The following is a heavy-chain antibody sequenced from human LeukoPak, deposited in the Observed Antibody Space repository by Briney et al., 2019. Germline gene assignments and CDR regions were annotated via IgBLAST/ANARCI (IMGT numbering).Heavy chain of an antibody. CDR2: ISPSGRST. D-gene: IGHD6-19*01. CDR3: SAQPEEVAGGMNS. CDR1: GLTFAKTS. J-gene: IGHJ4*02. V-gene: IGHV3-23*01. Sequence: GGSLRLSCAASGLTFAKTSMTWVRQAPGQGLEWVSTISPSGRSTYYADSVKGRFTISRDNSKNSLYLQMITLRAGDTAVYYCSAQPEEVAGGMNSWGQGALVTVSS.